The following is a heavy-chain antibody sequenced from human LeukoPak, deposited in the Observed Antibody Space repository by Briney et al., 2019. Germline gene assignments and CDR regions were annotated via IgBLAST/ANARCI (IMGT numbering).Heavy chain of an antibody. CDR1: GFTFSSYY. CDR2: ISSSSSYI. CDR3: ASQTGVIDY. J-gene: IGHJ4*02. D-gene: IGHD1-1*01. Sequence: GGSLRLSCAASGFTFSSYYMNWVRQAPGKVLEWVSSISSSSSYIYYADSVKGRFTISRDNAKNSLYLQMNSLRAEDTAVYYCASQTGVIDYWGQGTLVTVSS. V-gene: IGHV3-21*01.